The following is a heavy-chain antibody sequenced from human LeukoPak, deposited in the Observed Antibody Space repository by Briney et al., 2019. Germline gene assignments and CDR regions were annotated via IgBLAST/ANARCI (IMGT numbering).Heavy chain of an antibody. Sequence: GGSLRLSCAASGFTFSSYAMSWVRQAPGKWLQWVSGISGSGGSTYYADSVKGRFTISRDNSKNTLYLQMNSLRAEDTAVYYCAKHGFGVFEGYWGQGTLVTVSS. CDR3: AKHGFGVFEGY. J-gene: IGHJ4*02. CDR1: GFTFSSYA. V-gene: IGHV3-23*01. CDR2: ISGSGGST. D-gene: IGHD3-10*01.